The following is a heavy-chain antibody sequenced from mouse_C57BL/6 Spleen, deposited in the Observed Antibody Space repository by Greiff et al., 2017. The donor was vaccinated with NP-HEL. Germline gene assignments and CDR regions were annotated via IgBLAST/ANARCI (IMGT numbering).Heavy chain of an antibody. V-gene: IGHV5-17*01. J-gene: IGHJ3*01. D-gene: IGHD2-5*01. Sequence: EVKLVESGGGLVKPGGSLKLSCAASGFTFSDYGMHWVRQAPEKGLEWVAYISSGSSTIYYADTVKCRFTISRDNAKNTLFLQMTSLRSEDTAMYYCARTPYSNYASFAYWGQGTLVTVSA. CDR3: ARTPYSNYASFAY. CDR1: GFTFSDYG. CDR2: ISSGSSTI.